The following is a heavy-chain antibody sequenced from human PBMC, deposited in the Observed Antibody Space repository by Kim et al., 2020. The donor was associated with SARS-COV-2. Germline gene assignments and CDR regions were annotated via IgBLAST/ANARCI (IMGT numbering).Heavy chain of an antibody. CDR1: GGSISSYY. CDR3: GGGTPYYYYGMDV. D-gene: IGHD1-1*01. CDR2: IYYSGST. Sequence: SQTLSLTCTVSGGSISSYYWSWIRQPPGKGLEWIGYIYYSGSTNYNPSLKSRVTISVDTSKNQFSLKLSSVTAADTAVYYCGGGTPYYYYGMDVWGQGTTVTVSS. J-gene: IGHJ6*02. V-gene: IGHV4-59*13.